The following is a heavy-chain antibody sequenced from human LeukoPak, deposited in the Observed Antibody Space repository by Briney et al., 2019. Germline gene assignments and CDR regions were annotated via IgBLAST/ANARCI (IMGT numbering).Heavy chain of an antibody. CDR2: IYSGGNT. CDR3: ARVVDHDYGDYYLVY. V-gene: IGHV3-53*01. CDR1: GFTFSSYA. Sequence: GGSLRLSCAASGFTFSSYAMSWVRQAPGKGLKWVSLIYSGGNTYYADSVRGRFTISRGNSKNTLYLQMNSLRVEDTAVYYCARVVDHDYGDYYLVYWGQGTLVTVSS. J-gene: IGHJ4*02. D-gene: IGHD4-17*01.